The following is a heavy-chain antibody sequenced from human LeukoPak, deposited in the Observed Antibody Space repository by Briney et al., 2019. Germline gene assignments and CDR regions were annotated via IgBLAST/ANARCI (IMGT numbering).Heavy chain of an antibody. D-gene: IGHD6-19*01. J-gene: IGHJ6*03. CDR1: GGSISSSSYY. CDR2: IYYSGST. Sequence: SETLSLTCTVSGGSISSSSYYWGWIRQPPGKGLEWIGGIYYSGSTYYNPSLKSRVTISVDTSKNQFSLKLSSVTAADTAVYYCARLTGGWRYYYYYMDVWGKGTTVTVSS. V-gene: IGHV4-39*07. CDR3: ARLTGGWRYYYYYMDV.